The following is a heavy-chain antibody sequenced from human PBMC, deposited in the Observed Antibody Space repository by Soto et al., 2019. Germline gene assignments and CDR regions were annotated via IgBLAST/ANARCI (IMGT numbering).Heavy chain of an antibody. J-gene: IGHJ4*02. CDR2: INHSGST. CDR1: GGSFSGYY. Sequence: SETLSLTCAVYGGSFSGYYWSWIRQPPGKGLEWIGEINHSGSTNYNPSLKSRVTISVDTSKNQFSLKQSSVTAADTAVYYCARGRKDIVVVVAATEFDYWGQGTLVTVSS. CDR3: ARGRKDIVVVVAATEFDY. D-gene: IGHD2-15*01. V-gene: IGHV4-34*01.